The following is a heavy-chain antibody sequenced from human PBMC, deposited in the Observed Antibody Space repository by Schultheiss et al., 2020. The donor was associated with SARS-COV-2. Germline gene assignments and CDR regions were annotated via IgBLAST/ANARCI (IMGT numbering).Heavy chain of an antibody. D-gene: IGHD3-22*01. CDR1: GYSISSGYY. CDR2: IDHSGST. V-gene: IGHV4-38-2*02. CDR3: ARNGAARDSSGHYYGY. Sequence: ESLKISCTVSGYSISSGYYWGWIRQPPGKGLEWIGEIDHSGSTYYNPSLKGRVTISEDTSKNQFSLKLSSVTAADTAVYYCARNGAARDSSGHYYGYWGQGTLVTVSS. J-gene: IGHJ4*02.